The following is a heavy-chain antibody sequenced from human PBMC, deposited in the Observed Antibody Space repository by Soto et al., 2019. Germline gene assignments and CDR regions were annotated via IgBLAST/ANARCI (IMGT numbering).Heavy chain of an antibody. D-gene: IGHD1-26*01. Sequence: SETLFLTCTVSGGSISSGGYYWSWIRQHPGKGLEWIGYIYYSGSTYYNPSLKSRVTISVDTSKNQFSLKLSSVTAADTAVYYCARDPTGGSYYFDYWGQGTLVTVSS. CDR1: GGSISSGGYY. CDR3: ARDPTGGSYYFDY. CDR2: IYYSGST. V-gene: IGHV4-31*03. J-gene: IGHJ4*02.